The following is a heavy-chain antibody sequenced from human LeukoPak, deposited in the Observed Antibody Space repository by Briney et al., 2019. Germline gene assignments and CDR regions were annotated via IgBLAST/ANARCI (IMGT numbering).Heavy chain of an antibody. CDR1: GYTLTELS. Sequence: ASVKVSCKVSGYTLTELSMHWVRQAPGQGLEWMGWINPNSGGTNYAQKFQGRVTMTRDTSISTAYMELSRLRSDDTAVYYCARGYSYGTWAYWGQGTLVTVSS. CDR3: ARGYSYGTWAY. CDR2: INPNSGGT. V-gene: IGHV1-2*02. J-gene: IGHJ4*02. D-gene: IGHD5-18*01.